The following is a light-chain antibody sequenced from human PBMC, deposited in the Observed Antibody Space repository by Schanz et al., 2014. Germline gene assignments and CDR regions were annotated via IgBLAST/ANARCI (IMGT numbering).Light chain of an antibody. CDR2: AAS. CDR1: QGIGSW. CDR3: QQYNTYSWT. J-gene: IGKJ1*01. V-gene: IGKV1D-16*01. Sequence: DIQMTQSPSTLSASVGDRVTITCRASQGIGSWLAWYQQKPGEAPKLLIYAASTLQSGVPSRFSGSGSGTDFTLTISSLQPDDFATYYCQQYNTYSWTFGQGTKVEIK.